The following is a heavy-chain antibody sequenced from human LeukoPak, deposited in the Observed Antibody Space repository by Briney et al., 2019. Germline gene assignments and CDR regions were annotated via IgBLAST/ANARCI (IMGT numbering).Heavy chain of an antibody. Sequence: GGSLRLSCAASGFTFSNYSISWVRQAPGKGLEWVSAISGSGGSTYCADSVKGRFTISRDNSKNTLYLQMNSLRAEDTALYYCAKDRSSITSCSNYWGQGTLVTVSS. V-gene: IGHV3-23*01. D-gene: IGHD2-2*01. CDR2: ISGSGGST. J-gene: IGHJ4*02. CDR3: AKDRSSITSCSNY. CDR1: GFTFSNYS.